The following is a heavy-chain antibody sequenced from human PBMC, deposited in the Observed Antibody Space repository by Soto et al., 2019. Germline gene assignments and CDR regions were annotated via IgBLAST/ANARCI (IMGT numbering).Heavy chain of an antibody. Sequence: QVQLVQSGAEVKKPGSSVKVSCKASGGTFSSYTISWVRQAPGQGLEWMGRIIPILGIANYAQKFQGRVTITADKSTSTAYMALSSLRSEDTAVYYCARAWFGELASPFDYWGQGTLVTVSS. J-gene: IGHJ4*02. CDR1: GGTFSSYT. CDR2: IIPILGIA. V-gene: IGHV1-69*02. CDR3: ARAWFGELASPFDY. D-gene: IGHD3-10*01.